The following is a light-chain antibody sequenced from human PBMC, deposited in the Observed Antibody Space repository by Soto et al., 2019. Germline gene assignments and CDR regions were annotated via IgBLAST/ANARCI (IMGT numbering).Light chain of an antibody. V-gene: IGLV2-14*01. CDR1: SSDVGGSNY. CDR3: SSYTSSSLNV. CDR2: DVS. J-gene: IGLJ1*01. Sequence: QSVLTQPASVSGSPGQSITISCTGTSSDVGGSNYVSWYQQLPGKAPKLMIYDVSDRPSGVSNRFSGSKSGNTASLTISGLQAEDEAVYYCSSYTSSSLNVFGTGTKVTVL.